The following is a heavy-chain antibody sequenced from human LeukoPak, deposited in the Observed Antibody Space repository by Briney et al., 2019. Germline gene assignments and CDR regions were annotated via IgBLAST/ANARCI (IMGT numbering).Heavy chain of an antibody. D-gene: IGHD5-24*01. CDR2: ISGSGGRT. CDR3: AKGGGYNDFDY. J-gene: IGHJ4*02. CDR1: GFTFSSYG. V-gene: IGHV3-23*01. Sequence: GASLRLSCAASGFTFSSYGMSWVRQAPGKGMEWVSAISGSGGRTYYADSVKGRFTISRDNSKNTLYLQMNSLGAEDTAVYYCAKGGGYNDFDYWGQGTLVTVSS.